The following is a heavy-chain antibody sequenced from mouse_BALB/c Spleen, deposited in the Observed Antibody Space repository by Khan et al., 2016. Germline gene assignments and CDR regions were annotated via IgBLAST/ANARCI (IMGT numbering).Heavy chain of an antibody. D-gene: IGHD2-4*01. J-gene: IGHJ2*01. CDR1: GYSITSDYA. Sequence: EVQLVESGPGLVKPSQSLSLTCTVTGYSITSDYAWNWIRQFPGDKLEWMGYISYSGSTSYTPSLKSRISLTRETSKNQFFLQLNSVTTEDTATYYWARCMITTFDYWGQGTTLTVSS. CDR3: ARCMITTFDY. V-gene: IGHV3-2*02. CDR2: ISYSGST.